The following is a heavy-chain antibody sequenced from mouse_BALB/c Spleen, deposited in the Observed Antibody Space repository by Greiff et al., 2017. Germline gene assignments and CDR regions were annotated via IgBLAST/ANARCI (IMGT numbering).Heavy chain of an antibody. CDR3: ARFTTASYAMDY. J-gene: IGHJ4*01. Sequence: DLVKPGASVKLSCKASGYTFTSYGINWIKQRPGQGLEWIGRIAPGSGSTYYNEMFKGKATLTVDTSSSTAYIQLSSLSSEDSAVYFCARFTTASYAMDYWGQGTSVTVSS. V-gene: IGHV1S41*01. CDR1: GYTFTSYG. D-gene: IGHD1-2*01. CDR2: IAPGSGST.